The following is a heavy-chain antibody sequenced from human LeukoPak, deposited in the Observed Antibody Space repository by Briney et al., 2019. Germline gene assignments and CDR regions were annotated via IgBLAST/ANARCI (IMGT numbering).Heavy chain of an antibody. Sequence: GGSLRLSCAASGFTFSNYNFHWVRQAPGKGLEWVTFIQYDGNNKYYADSVKGRFTISRDNSKNTLYLEMNSLTTEDTALYYCARKLYDYWSGDAFDVWGRGTMVTVSS. V-gene: IGHV3-30*02. CDR1: GFTFSNYN. CDR2: IQYDGNNK. D-gene: IGHD3-3*01. CDR3: ARKLYDYWSGDAFDV. J-gene: IGHJ3*01.